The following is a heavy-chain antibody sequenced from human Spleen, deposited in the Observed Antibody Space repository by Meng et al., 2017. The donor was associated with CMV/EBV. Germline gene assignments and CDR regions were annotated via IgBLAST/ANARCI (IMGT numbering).Heavy chain of an antibody. D-gene: IGHD6-6*01. Sequence: GESLKISCAASGFPFSVYWMHWVRQAPGKGLVWVSRINRDGSITDYADSVKGRFTISRDNAKNTVYLQMNSLRVEDSAVYYCARAARLFPSDYWGQGTLVTVS. CDR2: INRDGSIT. CDR3: ARAARLFPSDY. CDR1: GFPFSVYW. V-gene: IGHV3-74*01. J-gene: IGHJ4*02.